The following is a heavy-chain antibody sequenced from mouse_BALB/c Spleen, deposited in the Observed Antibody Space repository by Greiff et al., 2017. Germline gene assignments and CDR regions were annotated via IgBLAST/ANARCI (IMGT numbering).Heavy chain of an antibody. CDR1: GYTFTSYW. V-gene: IGHV1-7*01. CDR2: INPSTGYT. J-gene: IGHJ1*01. CDR3: ARSYGSSHWYFDV. Sequence: VKLQESGAELAKPGASVKMSCKASGYTFTSYWMHWVKQRPGQGLEWIGYINPSTGYTEYNQKFKDKATLTADKSSSTAYMQLSSLTSEDSAVYYCARSYGSSHWYFDVWGAGTTVTVSS. D-gene: IGHD1-1*01.